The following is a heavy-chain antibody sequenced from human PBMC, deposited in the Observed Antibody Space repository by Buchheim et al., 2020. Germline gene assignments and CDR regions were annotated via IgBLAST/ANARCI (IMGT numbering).Heavy chain of an antibody. Sequence: QVQLVESGGGVVQTGRSLRLSCAASGFTFSSYGMHWVRQAPGKGLEWVALISSDGNKKYFADSVKGRFTISRDNSKNMPYLQMSSLKTEDTAIYYCAKNRDPYLYLREFDYWGQGTL. V-gene: IGHV3-30*18. J-gene: IGHJ4*02. CDR3: AKNRDPYLYLREFDY. CDR1: GFTFSSYG. D-gene: IGHD2-2*02. CDR2: ISSDGNKK.